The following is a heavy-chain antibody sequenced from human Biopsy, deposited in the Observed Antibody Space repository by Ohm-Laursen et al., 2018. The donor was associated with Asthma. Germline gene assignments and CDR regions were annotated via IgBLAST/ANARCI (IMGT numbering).Heavy chain of an antibody. CDR1: GFVFSQCG. V-gene: IGHV3-30*03. D-gene: IGHD3-22*01. J-gene: IGHJ3*02. CDR2: VSSDGHNK. Sequence: SLRLSCAAAGFVFSQCGMHWVRQGPGKGLEWVALVSSDGHNKYYEDSVKGRFTISRDNSRNRLYLQINRLTVEDSAAYFCARQSGQDYGDSSGFDIWGQGTKVAVSS. CDR3: ARQSGQDYGDSSGFDI.